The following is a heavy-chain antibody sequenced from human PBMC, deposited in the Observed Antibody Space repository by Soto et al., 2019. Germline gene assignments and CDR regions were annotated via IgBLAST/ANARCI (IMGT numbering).Heavy chain of an antibody. CDR2: ISPSGDTK. CDR1: GFAFGFSE. J-gene: IGHJ6*02. V-gene: IGHV3-48*03. CDR3: ARDGYGEPYFYDGLDV. Sequence: VGSLRLSCAASGFAFGFSELSWVRQAPGKGLEWLSYISPSGDTKYYADSVKGRFTISRDNARNSLFLQMNSLRVEDTAVYYCARDGYGEPYFYDGLDVWGQGTTVTVSS. D-gene: IGHD4-17*01.